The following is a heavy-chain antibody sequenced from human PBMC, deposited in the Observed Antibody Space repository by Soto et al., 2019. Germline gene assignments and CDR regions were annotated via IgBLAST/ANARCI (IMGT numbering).Heavy chain of an antibody. CDR2: IFLRGNS. V-gene: IGHV4-30-2*01. D-gene: IGHD4-17*01. J-gene: IGHJ2*01. CDR1: GGSITSGGYS. Sequence: SETLSLTCTVSGGSITSGGYSWSWVRQTPGKGPEWIGYIFLRGNSHRNPSLKGRVTMSIERTRHQFSLTVRSLMTADHATYLCARGGATTVAPFWYFDLWGRGTLVTVSS. CDR3: ARGGATTVAPFWYFDL.